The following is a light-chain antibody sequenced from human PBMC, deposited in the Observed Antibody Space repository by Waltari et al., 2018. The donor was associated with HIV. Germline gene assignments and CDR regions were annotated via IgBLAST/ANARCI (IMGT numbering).Light chain of an antibody. J-gene: IGLJ1*01. CDR3: HSRDSNDIHHV. Sequence: SSELTQDPAVSVALGQTVRITCQGDSLRKYSANGYQQKPGQASVVVMYGKDNRPSGIPARCSGSSSGNTGTLTITGAQAEDEADYYCHSRDSNDIHHVFGTGTKVT. V-gene: IGLV3-19*01. CDR1: SLRKYS. CDR2: GKD.